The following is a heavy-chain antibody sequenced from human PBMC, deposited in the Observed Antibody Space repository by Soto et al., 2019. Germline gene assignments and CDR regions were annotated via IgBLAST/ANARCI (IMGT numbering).Heavy chain of an antibody. Sequence: EVQLVESGGGLVQPGGSLRLSCAASGFTFRSYEMNWVRQAPGKGLEWVSYISSSGSTIYYADSVKGRFTISRDNAKNSLYLQMNSLRAEDTAVYYCARLIVTIKDPQHWGQGTLVTVSS. CDR2: ISSSGSTI. CDR3: ARLIVTIKDPQH. V-gene: IGHV3-48*03. CDR1: GFTFRSYE. J-gene: IGHJ1*01. D-gene: IGHD3-10*01.